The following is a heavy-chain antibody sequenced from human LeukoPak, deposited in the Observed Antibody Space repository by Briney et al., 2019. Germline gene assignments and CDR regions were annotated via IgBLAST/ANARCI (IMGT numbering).Heavy chain of an antibody. Sequence: SETLSLTCTVSGGSISSYYWSWIRQPPGKGLEWIGYIYYSGSTYYNPSLKSRVTISVDTSKSQFSLKLSSVTAADTAVYYCARGSIVLWFGELLAPETPFDYWGQGTLVTVSS. D-gene: IGHD3-10*01. V-gene: IGHV4-59*12. J-gene: IGHJ4*02. CDR1: GGSISSYY. CDR3: ARGSIVLWFGELLAPETPFDY. CDR2: IYYSGST.